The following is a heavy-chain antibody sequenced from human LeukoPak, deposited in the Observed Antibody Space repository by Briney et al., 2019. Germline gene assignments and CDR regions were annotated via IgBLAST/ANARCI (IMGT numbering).Heavy chain of an antibody. D-gene: IGHD4-17*01. V-gene: IGHV3-66*01. CDR1: GFTVSSNH. Sequence: GGSLRLSCAASGFTVSSNHMSWVRQAPGKGLEWVSVIYSGGSTYYADSVKGRFTISRDNSKNTLYLQMNSLRAEDTAVYYCARVSDYGDHPGDYWGQGTLVTVSS. CDR3: ARVSDYGDHPGDY. CDR2: IYSGGST. J-gene: IGHJ4*02.